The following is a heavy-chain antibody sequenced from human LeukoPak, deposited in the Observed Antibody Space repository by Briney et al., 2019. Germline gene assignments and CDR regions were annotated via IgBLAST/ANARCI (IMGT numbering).Heavy chain of an antibody. D-gene: IGHD3-3*01. CDR1: GGSFSGYY. CDR3: ARGRPHYDFWSGYYTGINPRYYYYYYMDV. J-gene: IGHJ6*03. CDR2: INHSGST. Sequence: SETLSLTCAVYGGSFSGYYWSWIRQPPGKGLEWIGEINHSGSTNYNPSLKSRVTISVDTSKNQFSLKLSSVTAADTAVYYCARGRPHYDFWSGYYTGINPRYYYYYYMDVWGKGTMVTVSS. V-gene: IGHV4-34*01.